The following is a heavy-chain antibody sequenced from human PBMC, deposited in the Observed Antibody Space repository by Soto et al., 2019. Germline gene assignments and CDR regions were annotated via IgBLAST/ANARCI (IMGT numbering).Heavy chain of an antibody. CDR2: TYYRSKWYN. J-gene: IGHJ4*02. V-gene: IGHV6-1*01. D-gene: IGHD1-26*01. CDR1: GDSVSGNSAA. Sequence: SQTLSLTCAITGDSVSGNSAAWNWIRQSPSRGLEWLGRTYYRSKWYNEYAVSVESRITINPDTSKNQFSLQLDSVTAEDTAVDCCVRDWERGGGSNDADVRGRGTLVTGSS. CDR3: VRDWERGGGSNDADV.